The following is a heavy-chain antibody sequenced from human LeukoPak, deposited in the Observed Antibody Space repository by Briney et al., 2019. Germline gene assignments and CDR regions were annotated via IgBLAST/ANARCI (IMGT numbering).Heavy chain of an antibody. CDR3: ARGDCSGGSCYSRSRTYGMDV. D-gene: IGHD2-15*01. CDR1: GGSFSGYY. CDR2: INHRGST. V-gene: IGHV4-34*01. Sequence: SETLSLTCDVYGGSFSGYYWSWIRQPPGKGLEWIGEINHRGSTNYNPSLKSRVTISVDTSKNQFSLKLSSVTAADTAVYYCARGDCSGGSCYSRSRTYGMDVWGKGTTVTVSS. J-gene: IGHJ6*04.